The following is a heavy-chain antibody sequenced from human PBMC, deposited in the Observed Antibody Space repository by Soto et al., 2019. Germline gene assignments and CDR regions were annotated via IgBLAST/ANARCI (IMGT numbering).Heavy chain of an antibody. Sequence: SETLSLTCAVSGGSIISGGYSWSWIRQPPGKGLEWIGYIYHSGSAYYNPSLKNRVTMSIDTSKNQFSLKVNSVTAADTAVYFCARAKYGFDYWGQGTLVTVSS. CDR1: GGSIISGGYS. V-gene: IGHV4-30-2*01. CDR3: ARAKYGFDY. J-gene: IGHJ4*02. CDR2: IYHSGSA. D-gene: IGHD4-17*01.